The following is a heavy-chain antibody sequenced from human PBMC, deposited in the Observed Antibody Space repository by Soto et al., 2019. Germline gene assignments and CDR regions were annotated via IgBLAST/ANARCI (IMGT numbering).Heavy chain of an antibody. CDR1: NGSVSSGTYS. CDR2: IYYSGTT. CDR3: ARGHYYYGMDV. Sequence: SETLSLTCTVSNGSVSSGTYSWSWVRQPPGKGLEWIGYIYYSGTTYYTPSLKSRLTMSMDRSNDHFSLNLTSVTAADPAVYFCARGHYYYGMDVWGQGITVTVCS. J-gene: IGHJ6*02. V-gene: IGHV4-30-2*01.